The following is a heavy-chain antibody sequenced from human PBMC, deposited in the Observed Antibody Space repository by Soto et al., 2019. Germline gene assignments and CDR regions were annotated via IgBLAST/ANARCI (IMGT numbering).Heavy chain of an antibody. V-gene: IGHV2-5*02. CDR2: IYWDDDR. D-gene: IGHD2-8*02. CDR1: GFSLTTTGAG. CDR3: AHSAWYAFGF. J-gene: IGHJ3*01. Sequence: QITLKESGPTLVKPTQPLTLTCTFSGFSLTTTGAGVGWIRQPPGKALEWLALIYWDDDRRYSPSLKSRLTITKDTSKNPVVLTLTNMDPVDTATYFCAHSAWYAFGFWGQGTLVTVSS.